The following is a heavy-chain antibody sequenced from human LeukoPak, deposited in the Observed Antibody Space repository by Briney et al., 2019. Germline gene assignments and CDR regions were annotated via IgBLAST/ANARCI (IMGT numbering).Heavy chain of an antibody. CDR2: ISGSGGST. D-gene: IGHD6-13*01. Sequence: GRSLSLSCAASGFTFSSYAMSWVRQAPGKGLEWVSAISGSGGSTYYADSVKGRFTISRDNSKNTLYLQMNSLRAEDTAVYYCAKAIAAAGTFDYWGQGTLVTVSS. CDR1: GFTFSSYA. V-gene: IGHV3-23*01. J-gene: IGHJ4*02. CDR3: AKAIAAAGTFDY.